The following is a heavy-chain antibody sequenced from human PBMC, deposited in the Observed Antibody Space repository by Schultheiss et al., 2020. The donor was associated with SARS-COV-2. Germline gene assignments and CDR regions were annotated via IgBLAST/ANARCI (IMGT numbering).Heavy chain of an antibody. CDR2: ISYDGTYK. CDR3: ARLSLPDFWSGSPVGMDV. CDR1: GFTFSSYG. J-gene: IGHJ6*02. D-gene: IGHD3-3*01. V-gene: IGHV3-30*19. Sequence: GGSLRLSCAASGFTFSSYGMHWVRQAPGKGLEWVAVISYDGTYKYYADSVKGRLTISRDNAKNTLYLQMDSLRPDDTAVYYCARLSLPDFWSGSPVGMDVWGQGTTVTVSS.